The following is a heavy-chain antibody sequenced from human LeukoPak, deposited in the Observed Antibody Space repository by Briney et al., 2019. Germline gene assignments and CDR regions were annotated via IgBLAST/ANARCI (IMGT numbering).Heavy chain of an antibody. V-gene: IGHV4-30-4*02. D-gene: IGHD6-13*01. J-gene: IGHJ4*02. CDR1: GGSISSGDYY. CDR3: ARDRPGGSSLDY. Sequence: PSETLSLTCTVSGGSISSGDYYWSWIRQPPGKGLEWIGYIYYSGSTYYNPSLKSRVTISVDTSKNEFSLKLTSVNAADTAVYYCARDRPGGSSLDYWGQGILVTVSS. CDR2: IYYSGST.